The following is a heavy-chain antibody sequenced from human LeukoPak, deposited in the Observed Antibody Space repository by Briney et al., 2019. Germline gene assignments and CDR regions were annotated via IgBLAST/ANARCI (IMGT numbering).Heavy chain of an antibody. CDR2: IQRKPDGGTT. J-gene: IGHJ4*02. Sequence: GGSLRLSCAASGFTFSNAWMSWVRQAPGKGLEWGGLIQRKPDGGTTDSAAPVKGRFTFSRDDSENTLYLQMNSLKTEDTAVYYCTTEKVGSYRSYYFDYWGQGTLVTVSS. D-gene: IGHD1-26*01. CDR1: GFTFSNAW. CDR3: TTEKVGSYRSYYFDY. V-gene: IGHV3-15*01.